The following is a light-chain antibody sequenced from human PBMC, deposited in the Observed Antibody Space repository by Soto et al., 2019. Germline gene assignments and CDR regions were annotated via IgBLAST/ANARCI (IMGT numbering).Light chain of an antibody. CDR1: QSISSY. J-gene: IGKJ1*01. CDR2: AAS. CDR3: QQSYSTSWT. V-gene: IGKV1-39*01. Sequence: DIQMTQSPSSLSASVGDRVTITCPASQSISSYLNWYQQKPGKAPKLLIYAASSLQSGVPSRFSGSGSGTDFTRTISSLQPEDFATYYCQQSYSTSWTFGQGTKVEIK.